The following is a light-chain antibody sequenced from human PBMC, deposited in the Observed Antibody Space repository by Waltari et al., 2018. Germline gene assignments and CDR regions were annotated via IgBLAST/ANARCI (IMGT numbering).Light chain of an antibody. CDR1: QSISSW. CDR2: DAS. V-gene: IGKV1-5*01. Sequence: DIQMTQSPSTLSASVGDRVTITCRASQSISSWLAWYQQKPGKAPKLLIDDASSLESGVPSRFSGSGSGTEFTLTISSLQPDDFATYYCQQYNSYSPWTFGQGTKVEIK. CDR3: QQYNSYSPWT. J-gene: IGKJ1*01.